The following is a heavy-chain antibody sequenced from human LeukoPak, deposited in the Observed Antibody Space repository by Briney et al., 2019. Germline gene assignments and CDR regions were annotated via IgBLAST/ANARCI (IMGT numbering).Heavy chain of an antibody. CDR3: ARRGTSGWAYYIDC. J-gene: IGHJ4*02. V-gene: IGHV4-39*01. CDR1: GDTISSSSNY. CDR2: VYRSGST. D-gene: IGHD6-19*01. Sequence: SETLSLTCDVSGDTISSSSNYWGWVRHLPGKGLEWIGSVYRSGSTYYNPSLKSRVTISVDTSKNQFTLNLTSVTAADTAVYHCARRGTSGWAYYIDCWGPGSLLTVSS.